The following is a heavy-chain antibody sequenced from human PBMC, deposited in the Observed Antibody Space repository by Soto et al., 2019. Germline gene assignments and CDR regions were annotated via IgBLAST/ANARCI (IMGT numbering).Heavy chain of an antibody. CDR2: INGGNGNT. Sequence: ASVKVSCKASGNTVPNYAIHWVRQAPGQRLEWMGWINGGNGNTYYSEHFQGRVTMTRDTSTSTVYMELSSLRSEDTAVYYCARGLIYDSSGYYFDYWGQGTLVTVSS. CDR3: ARGLIYDSSGYYFDY. CDR1: GNTVPNYA. V-gene: IGHV1-3*01. J-gene: IGHJ4*02. D-gene: IGHD3-22*01.